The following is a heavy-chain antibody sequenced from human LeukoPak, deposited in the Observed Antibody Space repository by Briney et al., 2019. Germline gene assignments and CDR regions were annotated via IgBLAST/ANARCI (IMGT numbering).Heavy chain of an antibody. D-gene: IGHD2-2*01. CDR3: AGGYSSSTSCYANGPIDY. CDR2: ISYDGSNK. J-gene: IGHJ4*02. V-gene: IGHV3-30*04. CDR1: GFTFSSYA. Sequence: GGSLRLSCAASGFTFSSYAMHWVRQAPGKGLEWVAVISYDGSNKCYADSVKGRFTISRDNSKNTLYLQMNSLRAEDTAVYYCAGGYSSSTSCYANGPIDYWGQGTLVTVSS.